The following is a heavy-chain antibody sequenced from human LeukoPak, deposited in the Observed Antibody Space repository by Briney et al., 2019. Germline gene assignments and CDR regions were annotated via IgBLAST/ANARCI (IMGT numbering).Heavy chain of an antibody. CDR1: GFTFSSYA. V-gene: IGHV3-30*04. CDR2: ISYDGSNK. CDR3: ARDCPPVGKSAGYGDYYYYGMDV. J-gene: IGHJ6*02. D-gene: IGHD4-17*01. Sequence: GGSLRLSCAASGFTFSSYAKHWGRQAPGKGLEWVAVISYDGSNKYYADSVKGRFTISRDNSKNTLYLQMNSLRAEDTAVYYCARDCPPVGKSAGYGDYYYYGMDVWGQGTTVTVSS.